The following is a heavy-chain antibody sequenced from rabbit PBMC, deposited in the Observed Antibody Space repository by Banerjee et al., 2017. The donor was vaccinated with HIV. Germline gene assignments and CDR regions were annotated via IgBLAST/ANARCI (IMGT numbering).Heavy chain of an antibody. Sequence: QLKETGGGLVQPGGSLTLSCKASGFDFSRYFLSWVRQAPGKGLEWIGIIYVAKGSTDYASWVNGRFTISSDNAQNTVDLQMNSLTAADTATYFCARRAHYPGGGYFNLWGQGTLVTVS. CDR3: ARRAHYPGGGYFNL. CDR1: GFDFSRYF. V-gene: IGHV1S7*01. CDR2: IYVAKGST. D-gene: IGHD8-1*01. J-gene: IGHJ4*01.